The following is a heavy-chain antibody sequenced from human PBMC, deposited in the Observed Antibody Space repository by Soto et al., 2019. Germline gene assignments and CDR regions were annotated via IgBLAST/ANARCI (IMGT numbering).Heavy chain of an antibody. CDR2: IYPADSDT. V-gene: IGHV5-51*01. Sequence: GESMKISCKGSGYSFTNYWIGWVRLLPGKGLEWMGIIYPADSDTRYSPSFQGQVTISADKSLNTAYLHWSSLKASDTAIYYCARHWDYDIXTGPTPGRTYYYYGMDVWGQGTTVTVSS. J-gene: IGHJ6*02. CDR1: GYSFTNYW. CDR3: ARHWDYDIXTGPTPGRTYYYYGMDV. D-gene: IGHD3-9*01.